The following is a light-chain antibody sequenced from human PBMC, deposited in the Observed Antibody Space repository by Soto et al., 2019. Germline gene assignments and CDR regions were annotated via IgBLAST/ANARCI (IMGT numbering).Light chain of an antibody. CDR1: QTVLYSPNNMNY. J-gene: IGKJ1*01. CDR2: WAS. CDR3: QQYYSTPWT. V-gene: IGKV4-1*01. Sequence: DILLTQSPYSLSVSLGERVTINCKSSQTVLYSPNNMNYLAWYHQKPGQPPKLLLYWASTRESGVPDRFSGSGSGTDFTLSISSLQAEDVAVYYCQQYYSTPWTFGQGTKVDI.